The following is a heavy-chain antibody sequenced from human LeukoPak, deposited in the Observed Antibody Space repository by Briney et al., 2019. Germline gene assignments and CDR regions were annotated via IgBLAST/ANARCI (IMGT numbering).Heavy chain of an antibody. CDR2: TNRDGSEK. D-gene: IGHD2-2*01. CDR3: ARDSASCRGCAFDI. J-gene: IGHJ3*02. V-gene: IGHV3-7*01. Sequence: GGSLRLSCAASEFTFTNFWMSWVRQAPVKGLEWVANTNRDGSEKYYVDSVKGRVTISRDNAMNFLYLQLNSLRVDDTAVYYCARDSASCRGCAFDIWGQGTVVTVSS. CDR1: EFTFTNFW.